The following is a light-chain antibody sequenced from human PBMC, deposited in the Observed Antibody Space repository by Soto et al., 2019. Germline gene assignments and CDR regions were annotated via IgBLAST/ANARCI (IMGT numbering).Light chain of an antibody. CDR2: DAS. J-gene: IGKJ5*01. CDR3: QQYGSSTIT. Sequence: EIVLTQSPATLSLSPGERATLSCGASADVSSSYVAWYQQKSGLAPRLLIHDASSRATGIPDRFSGSKSGTECTLTIRRLQKEDAAVYDSQQYGSSTITFGQGTRLEIK. V-gene: IGKV3D-20*01. CDR1: ADVSSSY.